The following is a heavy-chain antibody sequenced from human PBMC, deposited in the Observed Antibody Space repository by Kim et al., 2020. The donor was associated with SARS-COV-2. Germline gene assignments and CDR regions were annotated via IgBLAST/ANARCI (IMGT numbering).Heavy chain of an antibody. V-gene: IGHV4-4*07. CDR3: ARDGTDYYYTMDL. Sequence: YHPSLKSRVTMSVDTSKNQVSLKLRSGTAADTAVYYCARDGTDYYYTMDLWGQGTTVTVSS. J-gene: IGHJ6*02.